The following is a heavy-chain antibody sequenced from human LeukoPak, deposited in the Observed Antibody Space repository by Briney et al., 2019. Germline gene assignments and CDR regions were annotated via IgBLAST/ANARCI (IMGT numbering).Heavy chain of an antibody. D-gene: IGHD3-10*01. J-gene: IGHJ4*02. CDR1: GYSISSGYY. CDR3: ARDGGLWFGELFPAY. Sequence: KSSETLSLTCTVSGYSISSGYYWGWIRQPPGKGLEWIGSIYHSGSTYYNPSLKSRVTISVDTSKNQFSLKLSSVTAADTAVYYCARDGGLWFGELFPAYWGQGTLVTVSS. CDR2: IYHSGST. V-gene: IGHV4-38-2*02.